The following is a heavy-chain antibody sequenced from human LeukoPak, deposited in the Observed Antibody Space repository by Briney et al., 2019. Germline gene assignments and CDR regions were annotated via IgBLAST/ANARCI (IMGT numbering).Heavy chain of an antibody. CDR1: GYTFTGYY. V-gene: IGHV1-2*02. CDR3: ARVPYGDYPFDY. J-gene: IGHJ4*02. Sequence: GASVKVSCKASGYTFTGYYMHWVRQAPGQGLEWMGWINPNSGGTNYAQKLQGRVTMTTDTSTSTAYMELRSLRSDDTAVYYCARVPYGDYPFDYWGQGTLVTVSS. D-gene: IGHD4-17*01. CDR2: INPNSGGT.